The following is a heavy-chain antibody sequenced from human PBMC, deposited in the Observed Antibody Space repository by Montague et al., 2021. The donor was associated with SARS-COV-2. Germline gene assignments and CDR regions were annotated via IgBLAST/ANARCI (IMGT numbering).Heavy chain of an antibody. J-gene: IGHJ4*02. CDR1: GYSISSGYY. CDR3: ARWYYGSGSYPH. V-gene: IGHV4-38-2*01. CDR2: IYHSGGT. Sequence: SETLSLTCSVSGYSISSGYYWGWIRQPPGKGLEWIGNIYHSGGTYYNPSLKSRVTVSVDTSKNQFSLRLSSVTAADTAVYYCARWYYGSGSYPHWGQGTLVTVSS. D-gene: IGHD3-10*01.